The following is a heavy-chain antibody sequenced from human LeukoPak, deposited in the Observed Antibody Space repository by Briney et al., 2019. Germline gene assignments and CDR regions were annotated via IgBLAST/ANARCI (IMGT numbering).Heavy chain of an antibody. CDR2: INPNRGGA. CDR1: GYTFTGYY. CDR3: ARDPDGADALDL. V-gene: IGHV1-2*02. D-gene: IGHD5-24*01. Sequence: ASVKVSRKASGYTFTGYYMHWVRQAPGQGLEWMGWINPNRGGANYAQKFQGRVTITKDTSISTAYMELNRLRSDDTAVHYCARDPDGADALDLWGQGTMVTVSS. J-gene: IGHJ3*01.